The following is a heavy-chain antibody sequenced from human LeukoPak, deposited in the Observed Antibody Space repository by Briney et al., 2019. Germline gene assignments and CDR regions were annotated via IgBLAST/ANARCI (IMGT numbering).Heavy chain of an antibody. CDR3: ARGWRYCSGGSCSPFDP. CDR2: INHSGST. J-gene: IGHJ5*02. V-gene: IGHV4-34*01. D-gene: IGHD2-15*01. CDR1: GGSFSGYY. Sequence: SETLSLTCAVYGGSFSGYYRSWIRQPPGKGLEWIGEINHSGSTNYNPSLKSRVTISVDTSKNQFSLKLSSVTAADTAVYYCARGWRYCSGGSCSPFDPWGQGTLVTVSS.